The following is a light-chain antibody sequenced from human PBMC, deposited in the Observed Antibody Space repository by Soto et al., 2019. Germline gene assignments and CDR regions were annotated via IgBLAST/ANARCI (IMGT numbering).Light chain of an antibody. J-gene: IGKJ5*01. CDR2: AAS. Sequence: DIQMTQSPSSLSASVGDRVTITCRASQSISSYLNWYQQKPGKAPKLLIYAASSLQSGVPSRFSGSGSGTDFTLTISSLQPEDFATYYCQQSYSNAITFGQATRLEIK. CDR1: QSISSY. CDR3: QQSYSNAIT. V-gene: IGKV1-39*01.